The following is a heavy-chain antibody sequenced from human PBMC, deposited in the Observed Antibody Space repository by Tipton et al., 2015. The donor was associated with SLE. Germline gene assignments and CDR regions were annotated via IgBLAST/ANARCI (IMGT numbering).Heavy chain of an antibody. CDR1: GFTVSSNY. Sequence: SLRLSCAASGFTVSSNYMSWVRQAPGKGLEWVSVIYSGGSTYYADSVKGRFTISRDNSKNTLYLQMNSLRAEDTAVYYCAGGFRDYYDSSGYYYLDYWGQGTLVTVSS. J-gene: IGHJ4*02. CDR3: AGGFRDYYDSSGYYYLDY. D-gene: IGHD3-22*01. CDR2: IYSGGST. V-gene: IGHV3-53*01.